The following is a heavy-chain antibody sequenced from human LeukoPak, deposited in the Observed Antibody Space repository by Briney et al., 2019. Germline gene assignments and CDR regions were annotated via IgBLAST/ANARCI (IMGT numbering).Heavy chain of an antibody. D-gene: IGHD5-12*01. CDR2: IIPIFGTA. CDR3: ARDYSGYGDYFDY. V-gene: IGHV1-69*13. CDR1: GGTFSSYA. J-gene: IGHJ4*02. Sequence: ASVKVSCKASGGTFSSYAISWVRQAPGQGLEWMGGIIPIFGTANYAQKFQGRVTITADESTSTAYMELSSLRSEDTAVYYCARDYSGYGDYFDYWGQGTLVTVSS.